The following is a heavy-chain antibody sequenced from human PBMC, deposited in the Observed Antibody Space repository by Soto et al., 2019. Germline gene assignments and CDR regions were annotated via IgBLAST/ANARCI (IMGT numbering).Heavy chain of an antibody. J-gene: IGHJ4*02. D-gene: IGHD4-17*01. Sequence: GSLRLSCAASGFTFSSYGMHWVRQAPGKGLEWVAVISYDGSNKYYADSVKGRFTISRDNSKNTLYLQMNSLRAEDTAVYYCAKDYLDYGDYSIDYWGQGTLVTVSS. CDR3: AKDYLDYGDYSIDY. CDR2: ISYDGSNK. V-gene: IGHV3-30*18. CDR1: GFTFSSYG.